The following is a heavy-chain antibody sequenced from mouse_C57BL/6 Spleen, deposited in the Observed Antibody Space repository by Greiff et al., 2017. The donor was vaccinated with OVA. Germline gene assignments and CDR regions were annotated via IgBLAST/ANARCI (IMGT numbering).Heavy chain of an antibody. CDR1: GFTFSSYA. CDR2: ISDGGSYT. Sequence: EVKLQESGGGLVKPGGSLKLSCAASGFTFSSYAMSWVRQTPEKRLEWVATISDGGSYTYYPDNVKGRFTISRDNAKNNLYLQMSHLKSEDTAMYYCARDSNLFAYWGQGTLVTVSA. J-gene: IGHJ3*01. D-gene: IGHD2-5*01. CDR3: ARDSNLFAY. V-gene: IGHV5-4*01.